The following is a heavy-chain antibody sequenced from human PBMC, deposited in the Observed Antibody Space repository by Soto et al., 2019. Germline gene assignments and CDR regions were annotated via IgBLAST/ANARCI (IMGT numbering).Heavy chain of an antibody. CDR2: IIPILGIA. Sequence: ASVKVSCKASGGTFSSYTISWVRQAPGQGLEWMGRIIPILGIANYAQKFQGRVTITADKSTSTAYMELSSLRSEDTAVYYCARSRIVVVPESYYYYYMDVWGKGTTVTVSS. V-gene: IGHV1-69*02. D-gene: IGHD2-2*01. CDR1: GGTFSSYT. CDR3: ARSRIVVVPESYYYYYMDV. J-gene: IGHJ6*03.